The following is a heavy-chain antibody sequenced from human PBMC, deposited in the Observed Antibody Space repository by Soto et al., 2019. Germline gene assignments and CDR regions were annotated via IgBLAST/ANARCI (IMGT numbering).Heavy chain of an antibody. CDR1: GGSISSSNW. Sequence: SETLSLTCAVSGGSISSSNWWSWVRQPPGKGLEWIGEIYHSGSTNYNPSLKSRVTISVDKSKNQFSLKLSSVTAADTAVYYCARGPRHCSGGGCYSIDYWGRGTLVTVSS. CDR3: ARGPRHCSGGGCYSIDY. D-gene: IGHD2-15*01. CDR2: IYHSGST. J-gene: IGHJ4*02. V-gene: IGHV4-4*02.